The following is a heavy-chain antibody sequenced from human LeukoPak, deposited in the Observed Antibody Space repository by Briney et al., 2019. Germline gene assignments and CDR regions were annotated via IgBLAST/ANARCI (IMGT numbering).Heavy chain of an antibody. CDR3: AHRTAFDS. Sequence: GGTLRLSCAPSVFTFRSHAMSWLRQSPGKGLEWVSTITSISNTYYPDSVKGRFTISRDNSRDTLYLQMNTLRAEDTAIYYCAHRTAFDSWGQGTLVTVSS. D-gene: IGHD1-14*01. CDR1: VFTFRSHA. CDR2: ITSISNT. J-gene: IGHJ4*02. V-gene: IGHV3-23*01.